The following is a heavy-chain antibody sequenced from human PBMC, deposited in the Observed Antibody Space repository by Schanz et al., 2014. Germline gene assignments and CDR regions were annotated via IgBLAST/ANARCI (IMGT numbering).Heavy chain of an antibody. CDR2: INTGSNYI. J-gene: IGHJ2*01. Sequence: QVHLLESGGGLVEPGGSLRLSCAASGFSFSDYYMSWIRQAPGKGLEWISFINTGSNYINYADSVKGRFTISRDNTKNTPLLQLNSLRADDEAVEYYARNRASGAQNGYFDLWGRGTLVTDSS. CDR3: ARNRASGAQNGYFDL. V-gene: IGHV3-11*03. CDR1: GFSFSDYY. D-gene: IGHD1-26*01.